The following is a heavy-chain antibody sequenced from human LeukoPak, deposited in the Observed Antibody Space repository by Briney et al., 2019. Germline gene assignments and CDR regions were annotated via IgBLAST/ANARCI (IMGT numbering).Heavy chain of an antibody. Sequence: SETLSLTCTVSGGSISSSSYYWGWIRQPPGKGLEWIGSIYYSGSTYYNPSLKSRVTISVDTSKNQFSLKLSSVTAADTAVYYCARQVATKGEWAFDVWCQGTVVTVSS. J-gene: IGHJ3*01. D-gene: IGHD5-12*01. V-gene: IGHV4-39*07. CDR3: ARQVATKGEWAFDV. CDR2: IYYSGST. CDR1: GGSISSSSYY.